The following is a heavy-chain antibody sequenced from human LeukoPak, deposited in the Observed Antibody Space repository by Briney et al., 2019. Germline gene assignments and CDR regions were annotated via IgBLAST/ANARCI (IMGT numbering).Heavy chain of an antibody. CDR3: ARGTYGYYMDV. D-gene: IGHD4-17*01. V-gene: IGHV4-38-2*01. CDR2: IYRSGST. CDR1: GYSISSDYY. Sequence: SETLSLTCAVSGYSISSDYYWGWLRQPPGKGLEWIGSIYRSGSTFYNPSLKSRVTISLDTSKNQFSLKPSSVTAADTAVYFCARGTYGYYMDVWGKGTTVTVSS. J-gene: IGHJ6*03.